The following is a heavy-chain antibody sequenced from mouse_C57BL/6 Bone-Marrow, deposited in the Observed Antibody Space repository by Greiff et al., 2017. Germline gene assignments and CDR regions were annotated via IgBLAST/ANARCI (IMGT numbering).Heavy chain of an antibody. V-gene: IGHV14-4*01. CDR1: GFNIKDDY. CDR2: IDPENGDT. CDR3: TLFTKVVARDY. Sequence: EVQLQQSGAELVRPGASVKLSCTASGFNIKDDYMHWVKQRPEQGLEWIGWIDPENGDTEYASKFQGKATITADTSSNTAYLQLSSLTSEDTAVYFCTLFTKVVARDYWGQGTTLTVSP. J-gene: IGHJ2*01. D-gene: IGHD1-1*01.